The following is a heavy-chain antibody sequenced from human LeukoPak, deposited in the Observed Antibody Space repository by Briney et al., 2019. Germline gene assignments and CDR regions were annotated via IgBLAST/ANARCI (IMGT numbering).Heavy chain of an antibody. D-gene: IGHD3-22*01. CDR3: ASSAYESSGYGGYYMDV. CDR2: IYHSGST. J-gene: IGHJ6*03. CDR1: GYSISSGYY. Sequence: SETLSLTCTVSGYSISSGYYWGWIRQPPGKGLEWIGSIYHSGSTYYNPSLKSRVTISVDTSKNQFSLKLSSVTATDTAVYYCASSAYESSGYGGYYMDVWGKGTTVTVSS. V-gene: IGHV4-38-2*02.